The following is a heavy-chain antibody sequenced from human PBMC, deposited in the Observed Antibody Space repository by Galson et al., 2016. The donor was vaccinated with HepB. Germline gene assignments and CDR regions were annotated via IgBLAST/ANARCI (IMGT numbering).Heavy chain of an antibody. V-gene: IGHV3-53*01. D-gene: IGHD4-17*01. Sequence: SLRLSCAASGFTVSSNYMTWVRQAPGKGLEWVSIIYSGGITHYTDPVRGRFTISRDNSKTMVYLQLNTLRAEDTAVYYCAKAAIPFSGDFVYFFGYWGQGALVTVSS. CDR3: AKAAIPFSGDFVYFFGY. CDR1: GFTVSSNY. J-gene: IGHJ4*02. CDR2: IYSGGIT.